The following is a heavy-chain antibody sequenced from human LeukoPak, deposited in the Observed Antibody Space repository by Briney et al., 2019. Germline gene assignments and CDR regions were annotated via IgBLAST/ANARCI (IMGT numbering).Heavy chain of an antibody. J-gene: IGHJ4*02. Sequence: ETLSLTCAVYGGSFSGYYWSWIRQPPGKGLEWIGEIDHSGSTNYNPSLKSRVTISVDTSKNQFSLKLSSVTAADTAVYYCARGLGTGISDYWGQGTLVTVSS. CDR3: ARGLGTGISDY. D-gene: IGHD2-15*01. CDR2: IDHSGST. V-gene: IGHV4-34*01. CDR1: GGSFSGYY.